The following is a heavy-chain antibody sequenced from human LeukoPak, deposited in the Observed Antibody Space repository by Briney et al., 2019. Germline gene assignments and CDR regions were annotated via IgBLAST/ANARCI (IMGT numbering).Heavy chain of an antibody. D-gene: IGHD2-21*01. V-gene: IGHV3-23*01. CDR3: AKEDWRMDV. Sequence: GGSLRLSCAASGFTFSSYAMSWVRQTPGKGLEWVSIISGSAGTTYYADSVKGRFTISRDNSKNTLYLQMNSLRAEDTAVYYSAKEDWRMDVWGQGTTVTVSS. CDR2: ISGSAGTT. J-gene: IGHJ6*02. CDR1: GFTFSSYA.